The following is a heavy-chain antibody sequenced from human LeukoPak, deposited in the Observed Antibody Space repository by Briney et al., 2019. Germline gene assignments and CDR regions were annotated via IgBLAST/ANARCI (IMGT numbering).Heavy chain of an antibody. CDR2: IYHSGST. CDR1: GGSISSGIW. D-gene: IGHD4-17*01. Sequence: PSETLSLTCAVSGGSISSGIWWSWVRQPPGKGLEWIGEIYHSGSTNYNPSLRSRVTISVDKSKNQFSLKLSSVIAADTAVYYCASSPKMTVTTLSFDYWGQGTPVTVSS. CDR3: ASSPKMTVTTLSFDY. J-gene: IGHJ4*02. V-gene: IGHV4-4*02.